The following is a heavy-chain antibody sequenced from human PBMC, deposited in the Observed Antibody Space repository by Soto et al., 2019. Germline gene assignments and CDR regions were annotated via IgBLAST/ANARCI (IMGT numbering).Heavy chain of an antibody. D-gene: IGHD3-10*01. CDR2: MNPNSGNT. J-gene: IGHJ4*02. V-gene: IGHV1-8*01. CDR3: ARGRKLFGSFDY. Sequence: ASVKVSCKASGYTFTSYDINWVRQATGQGLEWMGWMNPNSGNTGYAQKFQGRDTMTRNTSISTAYMELSRLRSEDTAVYYCARGRKLFGSFDYWGQGTLVTVSS. CDR1: GYTFTSYD.